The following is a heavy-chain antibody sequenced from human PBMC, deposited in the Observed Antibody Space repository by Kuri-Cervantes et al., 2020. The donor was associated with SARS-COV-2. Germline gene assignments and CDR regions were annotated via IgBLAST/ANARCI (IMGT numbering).Heavy chain of an antibody. CDR2: ISSSGSTI. V-gene: IGHV3-48*03. Sequence: GGSLRLSCAASGFTFSSYEMNRVRQAPGKGLEWVSYISSSGSTIYYADSVKGRFTISRDNAKNSLYLQMNSLRAEDTAVYYCARRNDFWSGAHFDYWGQGTLVTVSS. CDR3: ARRNDFWSGAHFDY. CDR1: GFTFSSYE. J-gene: IGHJ4*02. D-gene: IGHD3-3*01.